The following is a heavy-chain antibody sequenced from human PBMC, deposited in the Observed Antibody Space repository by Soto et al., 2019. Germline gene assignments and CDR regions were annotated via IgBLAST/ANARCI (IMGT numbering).Heavy chain of an antibody. D-gene: IGHD4-17*01. V-gene: IGHV4-39*01. J-gene: IGHJ3*02. CDR3: ARTTVTTYADI. Sequence: SETLSLTCTVSGGSISSSSYYWGWIRQPPGKGLEWNGSIYYSGSTYYNPSLKSRVTISVDTSKNQFSLKLSSVTAADTAVYYCARTTVTTYADIWGQGTMVTVS. CDR2: IYYSGST. CDR1: GGSISSSSYY.